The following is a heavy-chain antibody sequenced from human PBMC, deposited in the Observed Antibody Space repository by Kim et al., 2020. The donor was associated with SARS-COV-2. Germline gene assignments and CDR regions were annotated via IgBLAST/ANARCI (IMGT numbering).Heavy chain of an antibody. CDR3: LTGVGLQWFDGF. CDR1: GFTFSDAW. V-gene: IGHV3-15*07. D-gene: IGHD3-3*01. J-gene: IGHJ4*02. Sequence: GGSLRLSCGVSGFTFSDAWMNWVRQTPGRGLEWVGRIKSKTDDGTTEYAEPVRVRFSISRDDSRSTLYLQMNSLKTEDTAVYYCLTGVGLQWFDGFWGQGTLVTVSS. CDR2: IKSKTDDGTT.